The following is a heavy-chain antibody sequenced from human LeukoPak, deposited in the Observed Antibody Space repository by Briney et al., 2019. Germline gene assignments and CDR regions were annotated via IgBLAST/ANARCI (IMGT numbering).Heavy chain of an antibody. V-gene: IGHV1-24*01. D-gene: IGHD6-19*01. CDR2: FDPEDGET. CDR3: ATVTPRGGIAVAVPSFGY. CDR1: GYTLTELS. Sequence: ASVRVSCKVSGYTLTELSMHWVRQAPGKGLEWMGGFDPEDGETIYAQKFQGRVTMTEDTSTDTAYMELSSLRSEDTAVYYCATVTPRGGIAVAVPSFGYWGQGTLVTVSS. J-gene: IGHJ4*02.